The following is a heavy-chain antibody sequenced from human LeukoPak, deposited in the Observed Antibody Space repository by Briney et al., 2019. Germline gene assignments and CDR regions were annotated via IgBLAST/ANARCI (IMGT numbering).Heavy chain of an antibody. CDR3: ARDRAVVVPAARYYYGMDV. CDR1: GFTLSNYG. J-gene: IGHJ6*02. CDR2: IWYDGSDK. D-gene: IGHD2-2*01. Sequence: GGSLRLSCAASGFTLSNYGMHWVRQAPGKGLEWVAVIWYDGSDKYYADSVKGRFTISRDNSKNTLYLQMNSLRAEDTAVYYCARDRAVVVPAARYYYGMDVWGQGTTVTVSS. V-gene: IGHV3-33*01.